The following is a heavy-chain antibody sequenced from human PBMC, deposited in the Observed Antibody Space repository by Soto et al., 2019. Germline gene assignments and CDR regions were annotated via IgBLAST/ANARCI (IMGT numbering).Heavy chain of an antibody. CDR2: IYYSGST. V-gene: IGHV4-30-4*01. CDR1: GGSISSGDYY. CDR3: ARALKSLATGIYYDSSGYEDY. J-gene: IGHJ4*02. Sequence: QVQLQESGPGLVKPSQTLSLTCTVSGGSISSGDYYWSWIRQPPGKGLEWMEYIYYSGSTYYNASLKSRVTISVDKSKNRYPLHLGSVNAADTAVHYCARALKSLATGIYYDSSGYEDYWGQGTLVNVSS. D-gene: IGHD3-22*01.